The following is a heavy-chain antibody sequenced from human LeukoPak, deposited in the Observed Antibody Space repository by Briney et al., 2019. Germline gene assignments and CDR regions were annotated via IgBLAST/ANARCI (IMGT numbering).Heavy chain of an antibody. Sequence: PSETLSLTCAVSGRSISGSTWWTWVRQPPGKGLEWIGEVFYSGSTNSNPSLKGRLTMSVDESKHEFSLKLTSVTAADTAVYYCASGGLVSRYLDHWGQGTLVTVSP. D-gene: IGHD3-9*01. V-gene: IGHV4-4*02. J-gene: IGHJ4*02. CDR2: VFYSGST. CDR3: ASGGLVSRYLDH. CDR1: GRSISGSTW.